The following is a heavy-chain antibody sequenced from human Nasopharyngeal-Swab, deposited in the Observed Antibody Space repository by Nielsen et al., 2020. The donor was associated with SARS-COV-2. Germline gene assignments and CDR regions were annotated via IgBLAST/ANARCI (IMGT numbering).Heavy chain of an antibody. D-gene: IGHD4-17*01. CDR3: TRDFYGDGPGGSLGPFDY. V-gene: IGHV3-49*03. J-gene: IGHJ4*02. CDR1: GFTFADYS. Sequence: LKISCAASGFTFADYSMSWFRQAPGKGLEWVGIIRSKAYGGTTEYAASVKGRFTISRDDSKRIAYLQMNSLKTEDTAVYHCTRDFYGDGPGGSLGPFDYWGQGTLVTVSS. CDR2: IRSKAYGGTT.